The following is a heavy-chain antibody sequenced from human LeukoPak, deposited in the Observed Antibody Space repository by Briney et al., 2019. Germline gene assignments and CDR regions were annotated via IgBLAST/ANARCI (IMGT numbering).Heavy chain of an antibody. CDR3: ARVAGSSGWYHYFDY. J-gene: IGHJ4*02. CDR1: GFTFSTYG. CDR2: ISSSSDAI. D-gene: IGHD6-19*01. V-gene: IGHV3-48*01. Sequence: GGSLRLSCAASGFTFSTYGMSWVRQAPGKGPEWVSYISSSSDAIYYADSVRGRFTISRDNDKNSLYLQMNSLRAEDTAVYYCARVAGSSGWYHYFDYWGQGTLVTVSS.